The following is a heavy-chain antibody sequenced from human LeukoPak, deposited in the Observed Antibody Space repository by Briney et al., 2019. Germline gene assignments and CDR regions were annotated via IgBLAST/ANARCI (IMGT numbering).Heavy chain of an antibody. V-gene: IGHV4-39*01. CDR2: IYYSGST. Sequence: SETLSLTCTVSGGSISSSSYYWGWIRQPPGKGLEWIGSIYYSGSTYYNPSLKSRVAISVDTSKNQFSLKLSSVTAADTAVYYCARHSNYYGSGSYYPRADAFDIWGQGTMVTVSS. CDR1: GGSISSSSYY. J-gene: IGHJ3*02. CDR3: ARHSNYYGSGSYYPRADAFDI. D-gene: IGHD3-10*01.